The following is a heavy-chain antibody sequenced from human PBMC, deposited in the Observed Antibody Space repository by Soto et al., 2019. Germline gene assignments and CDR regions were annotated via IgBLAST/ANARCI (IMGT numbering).Heavy chain of an antibody. V-gene: IGHV4-39*01. CDR3: ARTLGYCSSTSCRMHYYYYYGMDV. D-gene: IGHD2-2*01. CDR2: IYYSGST. J-gene: IGHJ6*02. CDR1: GGSISSSSYY. Sequence: SETLSLTCTVSGGSISSSSYYWGWIRQPPGKGLEWIGSIYYSGSTYYNPSLKSRVTISVDTSKNQFSLKLSSVTAADAAVYYCARTLGYCSSTSCRMHYYYYYGMDVWGQGTTVTVSS.